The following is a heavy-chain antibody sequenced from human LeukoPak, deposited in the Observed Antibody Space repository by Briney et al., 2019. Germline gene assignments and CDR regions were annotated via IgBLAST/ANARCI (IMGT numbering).Heavy chain of an antibody. Sequence: SQTLSLTCAVSGGSTSSGGYSWSWIRQPPGKGLEWIGYIFYSGRTYYNPSLKSRVTISVDRSKNQFSLKLSSVTAADTAVYYCVRGGSVIVDSLAPWGQGLLVTVSS. CDR1: GGSTSSGGYS. CDR2: IFYSGRT. V-gene: IGHV4-30-2*01. CDR3: VRGGSVIVDSLAP. J-gene: IGHJ5*02. D-gene: IGHD2-15*01.